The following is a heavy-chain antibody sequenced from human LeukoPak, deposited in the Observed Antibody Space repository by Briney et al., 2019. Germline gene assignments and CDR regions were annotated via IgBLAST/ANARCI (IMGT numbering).Heavy chain of an antibody. CDR1: GFTFSNYN. V-gene: IGHV3-21*01. CDR2: ISSGGSYI. CDR3: ARRADMDAFDI. J-gene: IGHJ3*02. Sequence: PGGPLRLSCAASGFTFSNYNMNWVRQAPGKGLEWVSSISSGGSYIYYADSVKGRFTISRDNAKNSLYLQMNSLRAEDTAVYYCARRADMDAFDIWGQGTMVTVSS.